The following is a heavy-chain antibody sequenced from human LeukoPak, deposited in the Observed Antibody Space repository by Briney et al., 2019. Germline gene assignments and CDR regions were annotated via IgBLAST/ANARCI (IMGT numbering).Heavy chain of an antibody. CDR1: GGPISSHY. CDR3: ARGAGWWDY. J-gene: IGHJ4*02. V-gene: IGHV4-59*11. D-gene: IGHD2-15*01. CDR2: ISYRGRI. Sequence: SETLSLTCTVSGGPISSHYWSWIRRPPGEGLEWIGYISYRGRINYNPSLKSRVTLSLDTSKNQVSLTLTSVTAADTAVYYCARGAGWWDYWGQGTLVTVSS.